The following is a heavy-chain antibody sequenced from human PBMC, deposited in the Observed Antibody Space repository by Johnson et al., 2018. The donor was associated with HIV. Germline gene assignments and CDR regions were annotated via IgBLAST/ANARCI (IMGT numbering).Heavy chain of an antibody. Sequence: SGGGLVQPGGSLRLSCAASGLTVRSNYMSWVRQAPGKGLEWVSGISWNSGSIGYADSVKGRFTISRDNAKNSLYLQMNSLKTEDTAVYYGTSFPLITIFGVVILDKDAFDIGGQGTMVTVSS. CDR3: TSFPLITIFGVVILDKDAFDI. CDR2: ISWNSGSI. D-gene: IGHD3-3*01. V-gene: IGHV3-48*04. CDR1: GLTVRSNY. J-gene: IGHJ3*02.